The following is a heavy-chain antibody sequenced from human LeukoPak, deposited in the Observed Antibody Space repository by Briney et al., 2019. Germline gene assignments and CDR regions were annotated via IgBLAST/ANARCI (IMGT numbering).Heavy chain of an antibody. CDR2: MNSNSGNT. Sequence: GGSLRVSCRASGYTFTSYDMNWVRQAPGQGLEWVGCMNSNSGNTGYAQTFKGRVTITRNTSISTDNMELSSLRSEDTAVYYCARGTCSGGSCYPDYYYMDGWGEGSTVTASS. CDR1: GYTFTSYD. V-gene: IGHV1-8*02. J-gene: IGHJ6*03. CDR3: ARGTCSGGSCYPDYYYMDG. D-gene: IGHD2-15*01.